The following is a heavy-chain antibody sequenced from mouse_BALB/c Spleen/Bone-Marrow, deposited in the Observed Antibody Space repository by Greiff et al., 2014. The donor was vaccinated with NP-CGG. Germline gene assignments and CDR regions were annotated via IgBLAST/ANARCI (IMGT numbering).Heavy chain of an antibody. CDR1: GYSFTIYW. Sequence: VQLQQSGAELVGPGASVKLSCKASGYSFTIYWMNWVKQRPGQGLEWIGMIHPSDIETRLNQKFKDKATLTVDKSSNTAYTQLSSPTSEDSAVYYCARGEITAFAYWGQGTLVTVSA. J-gene: IGHJ3*01. CDR2: IHPSDIET. D-gene: IGHD2-4*01. CDR3: ARGEITAFAY. V-gene: IGHV1-61*01.